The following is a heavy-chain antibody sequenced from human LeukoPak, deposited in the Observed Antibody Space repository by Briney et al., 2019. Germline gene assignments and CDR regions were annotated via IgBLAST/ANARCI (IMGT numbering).Heavy chain of an antibody. J-gene: IGHJ4*02. Sequence: GGSLRLSCAASGFTVSSNYMSWVRQAPGKGLEWVSVIYVGGSTYYADSVKGRFTISRDNSKNTLYLQMNSLRAEDTHVYYCARYMILGFFFDNWGQGTLVTVSS. CDR3: ARYMILGFFFDN. V-gene: IGHV3-53*01. D-gene: IGHD3/OR15-3a*01. CDR2: IYVGGST. CDR1: GFTVSSNY.